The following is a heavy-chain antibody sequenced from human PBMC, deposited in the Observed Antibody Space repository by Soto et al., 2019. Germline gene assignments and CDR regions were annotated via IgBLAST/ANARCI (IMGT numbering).Heavy chain of an antibody. CDR3: ATPHDYGDWWYFDY. CDR1: GGSVSSGSYY. V-gene: IGHV4-61*01. D-gene: IGHD4-17*01. J-gene: IGHJ4*02. Sequence: PSETLSLTCTVSGGSVSSGSYYWSWIRQPPGKGLEWIGYIYYSGSTNYNPSLKSRVTISVDTSKNQFSLKLSSVTAADTAVYYCATPHDYGDWWYFDYWGQGTLVTVSS. CDR2: IYYSGST.